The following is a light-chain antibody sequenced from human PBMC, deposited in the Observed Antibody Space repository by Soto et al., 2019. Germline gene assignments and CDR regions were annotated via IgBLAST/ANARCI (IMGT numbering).Light chain of an antibody. J-gene: IGLJ2*01. Sequence: SYELTQPPSVSVAPGQTASITCGGNVIGSISVHWYQQKPGQAPVVVVFDDSDRPSGTPERFSGSNSRNTATLTISRVEAGDEADYYCQVWESSSDHVIFGGGTKVTVL. CDR1: VIGSIS. CDR3: QVWESSSDHVI. CDR2: DDS. V-gene: IGLV3-21*02.